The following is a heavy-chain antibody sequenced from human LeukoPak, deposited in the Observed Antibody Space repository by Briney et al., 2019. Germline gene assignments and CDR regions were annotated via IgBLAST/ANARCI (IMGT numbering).Heavy chain of an antibody. D-gene: IGHD2-15*01. J-gene: IGHJ4*02. CDR2: ITSSSYT. CDR3: ARLVVVAATPGYFDY. V-gene: IGHV3-11*06. CDR1: VFTFSDYY. Sequence: KPGGSLRLSCAASVFTFSDYYMSWVRQAPGKGLEWVSYITSSSYTNYAESVKDRFTISRDNAKNSLYLQMNSLRAEDTAIYYCARLVVVAATPGYFDYWGQGTLVTVSS.